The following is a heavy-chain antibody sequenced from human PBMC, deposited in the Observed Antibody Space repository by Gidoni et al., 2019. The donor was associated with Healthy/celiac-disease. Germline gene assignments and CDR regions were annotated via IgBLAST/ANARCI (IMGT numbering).Heavy chain of an antibody. Sequence: QVQLQESGPGLVKPSETLSLTCTVSGGSVSSGSYYWSWIRQPPGKGLEWIGYIYYSGSTNYNPSLKSRVTISVDTSKNQFSLKLSSVTAADTAVYYCARDGDGYAYFDYWGQGTLVTVSS. V-gene: IGHV4-61*01. J-gene: IGHJ4*02. CDR3: ARDGDGYAYFDY. D-gene: IGHD5-12*01. CDR1: GGSVSSGSYY. CDR2: IYYSGST.